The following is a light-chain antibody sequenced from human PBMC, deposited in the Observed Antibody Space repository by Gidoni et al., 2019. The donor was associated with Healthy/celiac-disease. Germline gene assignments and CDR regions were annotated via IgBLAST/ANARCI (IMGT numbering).Light chain of an antibody. J-gene: IGLJ2*01. CDR2: GNS. CDR1: SSNIGAGYD. CDR3: QSYDSSLSGPV. V-gene: IGLV1-40*01. Sequence: SVLTQPPSVSGAPGQRVTISCTGSSSNIGAGYDVHWYQQLPGTAPKLLIYGNSNRPSGVPDRFSGSKSGTSDSLAITGLQAEDEADYYCQSYDSSLSGPVFGGGTKLTVL.